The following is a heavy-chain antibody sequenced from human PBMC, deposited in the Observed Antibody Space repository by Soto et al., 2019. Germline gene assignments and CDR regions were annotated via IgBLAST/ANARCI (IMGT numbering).Heavy chain of an antibody. V-gene: IGHV3-21*01. Sequence: EVQLVESGGGLVKPGGSLRLSCAASGFTFSSYSMNWVRQAPGKGLEWVSSISSSSSYIYYADSVKGRFTISRDNAKNSVYLQMNSLRAEDTAVYYCATPSGSWDGAFDIWGQGTMVTVSS. CDR3: ATPSGSWDGAFDI. D-gene: IGHD6-13*01. CDR1: GFTFSSYS. CDR2: ISSSSSYI. J-gene: IGHJ3*02.